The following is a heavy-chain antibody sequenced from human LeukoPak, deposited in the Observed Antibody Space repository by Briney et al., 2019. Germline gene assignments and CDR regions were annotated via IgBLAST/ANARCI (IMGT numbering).Heavy chain of an antibody. V-gene: IGHV3-74*01. CDR2: INSDGGGA. CDR1: GITFGNNW. J-gene: IGHJ5*02. CDR3: ERDAPKTGFNP. Sequence: PGGSLRLSCAASGITFGNNWMHWVRQGPGKGLVWISRINSDGGGAIYADSVKGRFTVSRDNAKNTLYLQMNSLRAEDTAVYYCERDAPKTGFNPGGKEPLVTVS. D-gene: IGHD1-14*01.